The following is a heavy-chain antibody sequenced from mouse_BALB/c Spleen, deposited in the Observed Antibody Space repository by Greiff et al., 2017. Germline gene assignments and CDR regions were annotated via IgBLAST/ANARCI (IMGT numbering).Heavy chain of an antibody. CDR2: ISYDGSN. CDR1: GYSITSGYY. Sequence: DVKLQESGPGLVKPSQSLSLTCSVTGYSITSGYYWNWIRQFPGNKLEWMGYISYDGSNNYNPSLKNRISITRDTSKNQFFLKLNSVTTEDTATYYCARRNWEFAYWGQGTLVTVSA. CDR3: ARRNWEFAY. D-gene: IGHD4-1*01. V-gene: IGHV3-6*02. J-gene: IGHJ3*01.